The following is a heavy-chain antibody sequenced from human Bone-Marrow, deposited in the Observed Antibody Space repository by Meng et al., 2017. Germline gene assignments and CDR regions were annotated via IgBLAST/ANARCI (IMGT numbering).Heavy chain of an antibody. CDR3: TRERCELLSGVFDY. V-gene: IGHV3-49*03. Sequence: GGSLKISCTASGFTFGDYAMSWFRQAPGKGLEWVGFIRSKAYGGTTEYAASVKGRFTISRDDYKSIAYLKMTSLNTEDTAVYYCTRERCELLSGVFDYWGQGTLVTVSS. J-gene: IGHJ4*02. D-gene: IGHD1-26*01. CDR2: IRSKAYGGTT. CDR1: GFTFGDYA.